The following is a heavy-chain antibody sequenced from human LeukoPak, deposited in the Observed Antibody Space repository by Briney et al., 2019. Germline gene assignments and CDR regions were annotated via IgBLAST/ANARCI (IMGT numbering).Heavy chain of an antibody. CDR2: ISSSSSYI. J-gene: IGHJ3*02. V-gene: IGHV3-21*01. CDR3: ARVSSVNDAFDI. Sequence: GGSPRLSCAVSGFTFSSYSMNWVRQAPGKGLEWVSSISSSSSYIYYADSVKGRFTISRDDAKNSLYLQMNSLRAEDTAVYYCARVSSVNDAFDIWGQGTMVTVSS. CDR1: GFTFSSYS.